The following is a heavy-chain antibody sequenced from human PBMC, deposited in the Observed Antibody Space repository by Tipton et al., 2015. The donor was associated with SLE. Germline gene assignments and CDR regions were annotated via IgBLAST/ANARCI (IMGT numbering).Heavy chain of an antibody. CDR3: AREGWVASPLNYYYYYMDV. CDR2: STYSGGP. D-gene: IGHD2-15*01. V-gene: IGHV4-4*08. Sequence: TLSLTCTVSGASFTADHWNWIRQPPGKGLEWIGQSTYSGGPTYNPSLKSRVTISVDTSKNQFSLKLSSVTAADTAVYYCAREGWVASPLNYYYYYMDVWGKGTTVTVSS. J-gene: IGHJ6*03. CDR1: GASFTADH.